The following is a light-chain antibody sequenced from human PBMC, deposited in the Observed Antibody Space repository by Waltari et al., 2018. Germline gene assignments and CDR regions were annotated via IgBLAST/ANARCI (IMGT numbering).Light chain of an antibody. J-gene: IGKJ1*01. Sequence: EIVLTQSPASLSLSPGDRATLSCRASQSVGRTLAWYQQRPGQAPRLLIYDASSRATGIPDRFSGSGSVTDCSLTISRLEPEDLAVYYCQKYGTRPATFGQGTKVEVK. CDR2: DAS. CDR1: QSVGRT. V-gene: IGKV3-20*01. CDR3: QKYGTRPAT.